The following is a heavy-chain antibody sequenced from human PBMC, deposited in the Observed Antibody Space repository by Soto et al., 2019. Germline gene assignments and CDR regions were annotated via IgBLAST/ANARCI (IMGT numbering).Heavy chain of an antibody. CDR2: INAGNGNT. Sequence: GASVKVSCKASGYTFTSHAMLWVRQAPGQRLEWMGWINAGNGNTKYSQKFQGRVTITRDTSASTAYMELSSLRSEDTAVYYCARDQPGLGYYYGMDVWGHGTTVTVSS. CDR1: GYTFTSHA. D-gene: IGHD2-2*01. J-gene: IGHJ6*02. V-gene: IGHV1-3*01. CDR3: ARDQPGLGYYYGMDV.